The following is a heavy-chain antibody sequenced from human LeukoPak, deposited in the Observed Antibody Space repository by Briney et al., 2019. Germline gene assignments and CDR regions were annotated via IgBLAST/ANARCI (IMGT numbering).Heavy chain of an antibody. CDR1: GFTFSSYG. V-gene: IGHV3-30*18. CDR3: AKDNGGYGMDV. Sequence: GRSLRLSCAASGFTFSSYGMHWVRQAPGKGLEWVAVISYDGSNKYYADSVKGRFTISRDNSKNTLYLQMNSLRAEDTAVYYCAKDNGGYGMDVWGQGTTVTVSS. CDR2: ISYDGSNK. J-gene: IGHJ6*02. D-gene: IGHD4-23*01.